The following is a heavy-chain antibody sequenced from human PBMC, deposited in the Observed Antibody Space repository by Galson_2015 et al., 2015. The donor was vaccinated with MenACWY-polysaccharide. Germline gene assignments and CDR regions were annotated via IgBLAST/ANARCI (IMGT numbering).Heavy chain of an antibody. CDR3: AKGLGSFDF. D-gene: IGHD3-10*01. CDR2: VSGTDGNT. CDR1: GFPFSRYA. Sequence: SLRLSCAASGFPFSRYAMTWVRQAPGKGLEWVSTVSGTDGNTYYAASVRGRFTISRDNSKNTVYLQMNSLRAEDTAIYYCAKGLGSFDFWGQGTPVTVSS. V-gene: IGHV3-23*01. J-gene: IGHJ4*02.